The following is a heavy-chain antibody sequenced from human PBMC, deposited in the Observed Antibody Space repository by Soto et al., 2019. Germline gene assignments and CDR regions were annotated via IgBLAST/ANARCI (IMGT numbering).Heavy chain of an antibody. CDR3: AKDSTVTTSLYFYYYGFDV. V-gene: IGHV3-23*01. CDR2: VSGRGGST. J-gene: IGHJ6*02. D-gene: IGHD4-17*01. Sequence: VHLLESVGGLVQPGGSLRLACTASGFTFNHYAMSWVRQAPGKGLEWVSAVSGRGGSTKYADSVKGRFIISRDNSNRTLYLQMDSLRGEDTAVYYCAKDSTVTTSLYFYYYGFDVWGQGTTVTVSS. CDR1: GFTFNHYA.